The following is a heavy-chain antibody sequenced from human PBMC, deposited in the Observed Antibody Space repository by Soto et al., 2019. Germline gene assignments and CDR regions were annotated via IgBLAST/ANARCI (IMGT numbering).Heavy chain of an antibody. CDR2: ISYDGTNK. V-gene: IGHV3-30-3*01. CDR3: AKDGGGYKYGYVMLDKYYYGMDV. CDR1: GFTFSTYA. J-gene: IGHJ6*02. Sequence: QVQLVESGGGVVQPGRSLRLSCAASGFTFSTYAMHWVRQAPGKGLEWVAVISYDGTNKYYADSVRGRFTISRDNSKKTLFLETNSLRAEATAVYYCAKDGGGYKYGYVMLDKYYYGMDVWGQGTTVTVSS. D-gene: IGHD5-18*01.